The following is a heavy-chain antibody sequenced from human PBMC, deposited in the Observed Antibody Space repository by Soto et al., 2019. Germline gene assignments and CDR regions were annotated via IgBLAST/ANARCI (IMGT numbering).Heavy chain of an antibody. Sequence: ASVKVSCKASGYTFTSYYMHWVRQAPGQGLEWMGIINPSGGSTSYAKKFQGRVTMTRDTSTSTVYMELSSLRSEDTAVYYCARDRGGLDCSGGSCYSGPDAFDIWGQGTMVTVSS. CDR1: GYTFTSYY. CDR3: ARDRGGLDCSGGSCYSGPDAFDI. V-gene: IGHV1-46*01. CDR2: INPSGGST. J-gene: IGHJ3*02. D-gene: IGHD2-15*01.